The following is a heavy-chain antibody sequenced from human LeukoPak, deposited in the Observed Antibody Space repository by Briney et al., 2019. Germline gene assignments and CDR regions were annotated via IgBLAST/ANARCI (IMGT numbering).Heavy chain of an antibody. CDR3: ARGQGLRGYSGYDYFPF. CDR2: IYPGDSDT. D-gene: IGHD5-12*01. V-gene: IGHV5-51*01. Sequence: GESLKISCKGSGYSFASYWIGWVRQMPGKGLEWMGIIYPGDSDTRYSPSFQGQVTISADKSISTAYLQWSSLKASDTAMYYCARGQGLRGYSGYDYFPFWGQGTLVTVSS. J-gene: IGHJ4*02. CDR1: GYSFASYW.